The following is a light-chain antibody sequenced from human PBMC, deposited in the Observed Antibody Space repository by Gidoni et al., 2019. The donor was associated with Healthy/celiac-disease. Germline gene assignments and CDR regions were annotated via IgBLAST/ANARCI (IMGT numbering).Light chain of an antibody. J-gene: IGKJ5*01. V-gene: IGKV1-39*01. CDR2: AAS. CDR1: QSISSY. Sequence: DIKMTQSPSSLSASVGDRVTITCRASQSISSYLHWYQQKPGKAPNLLIYAASSLQSGVPSRFSGSGSGTDCTLTISCLQPEDFATYYCQQSYSTPITFGQWTRLEIK. CDR3: QQSYSTPIT.